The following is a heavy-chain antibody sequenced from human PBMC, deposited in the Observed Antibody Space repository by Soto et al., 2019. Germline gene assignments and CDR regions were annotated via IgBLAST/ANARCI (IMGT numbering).Heavy chain of an antibody. CDR1: GGSISSGDYY. Sequence: SETLSLTCTVSGGSISSGDYYWRWIRQPPGKGLEWIGYIYYSGSTYYNPSLKSRVTISVDTSKNQFSLKLSSVTAADTAVYYCARARTYYYDSSGQKTGFDYWGQGTLVTVSS. CDR2: IYYSGST. D-gene: IGHD3-22*01. CDR3: ARARTYYYDSSGQKTGFDY. V-gene: IGHV4-30-4*01. J-gene: IGHJ4*02.